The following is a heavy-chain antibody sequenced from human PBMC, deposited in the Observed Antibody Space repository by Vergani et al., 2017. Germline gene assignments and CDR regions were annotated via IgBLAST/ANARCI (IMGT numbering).Heavy chain of an antibody. Sequence: VQLVESGGGWVQPGGSLRLSCVVSGFDFSSYIMNWVRQAPGKGLEWVSFVSTGTKSQSYEESVKGRFTISRDSAKNSLYLQMDSLRAEYTAVYYCAREYSSTSGRAFDFWGQGTKVTVSS. V-gene: IGHV3-48*01. CDR1: GFDFSSYI. J-gene: IGHJ3*01. CDR2: VSTGTKSQ. CDR3: AREYSSTSGRAFDF. D-gene: IGHD2-2*01.